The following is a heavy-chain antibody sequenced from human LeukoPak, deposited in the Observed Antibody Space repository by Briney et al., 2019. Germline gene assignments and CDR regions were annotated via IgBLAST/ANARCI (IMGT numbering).Heavy chain of an antibody. J-gene: IGHJ5*02. CDR3: ARVGGGDGVVPAAMSGGDNWFDP. CDR2: IDPSDSYT. D-gene: IGHD2-2*01. CDR1: GYHFTSYW. V-gene: IGHV5-10-1*01. Sequence: GGSLQISCKGSGYHFTSYWISGVRQMPGKGLEWMGRIDPSDSYTNYSPSFQGHVTISPDQSISTAYLQWSSPQASDPAIDYCARVGGGDGVVPAAMSGGDNWFDPWGQGTLVTVSS.